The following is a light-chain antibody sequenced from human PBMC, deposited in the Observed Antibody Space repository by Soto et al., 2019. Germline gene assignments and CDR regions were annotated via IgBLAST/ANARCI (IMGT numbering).Light chain of an antibody. Sequence: QSALTQPASVSGSPGQSITISCTGTSSDIGGYIYVSWYQQHPGKAPKLMIYEVTNRPSGVSNRFSGSKSGNTASLTISGLQAEDEADYYCSSYTSSSALIVFGTGTKLTVL. V-gene: IGLV2-14*01. CDR1: SSDIGGYIY. CDR3: SSYTSSSALIV. J-gene: IGLJ1*01. CDR2: EVT.